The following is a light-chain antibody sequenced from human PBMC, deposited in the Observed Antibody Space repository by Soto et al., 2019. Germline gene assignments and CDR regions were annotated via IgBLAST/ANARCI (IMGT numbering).Light chain of an antibody. CDR2: GAS. CDR1: QSVSSTF. Sequence: DSVLTTPTSTLFLSQDVTTNLSCQASQSVSSTFFAWYQQKPGQAPRLLMFGASNRATGIPDRFSGSGSGTDFSLTISRLEPEDFAMYYCQQYGTSPRGTFGQGTKVDIK. V-gene: IGKV3-20*01. CDR3: QQYGTSPRGT. J-gene: IGKJ1*01.